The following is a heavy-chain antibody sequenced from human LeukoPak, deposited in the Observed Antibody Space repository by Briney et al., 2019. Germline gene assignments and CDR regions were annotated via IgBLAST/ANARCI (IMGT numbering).Heavy chain of an antibody. J-gene: IGHJ5*02. D-gene: IGHD1-1*01. CDR1: GFTFSYYT. CDR2: ISSTGSSI. Sequence: GGSLRLSCAASGFTFSYYTMSWVRQAPGKGLEWVSSISSTGSSIYYADSVTGRFTISRDNAKNSLYLQMSSLRVEDTAVYYCARDDVAWNDVHWFDPWGQGTLVTVSS. CDR3: ARDDVAWNDVHWFDP. V-gene: IGHV3-21*01.